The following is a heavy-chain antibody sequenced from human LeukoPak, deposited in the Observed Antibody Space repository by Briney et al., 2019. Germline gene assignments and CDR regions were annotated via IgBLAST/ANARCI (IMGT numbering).Heavy chain of an antibody. CDR1: GFTFSSYG. V-gene: IGHV3-30*02. CDR2: IRYDGSNK. CDR3: AKDKVDGSYYGVYFDY. D-gene: IGHD1-26*01. Sequence: GGSLRLSCAASGFTFSSYGMHWVRQAPGKGLERVAFIRYDGSNKYYADSAKGRFTISRDNSKNTLYLQMNSLRAEDTAVYYCAKDKVDGSYYGVYFDYWGQGTLVTVSS. J-gene: IGHJ4*02.